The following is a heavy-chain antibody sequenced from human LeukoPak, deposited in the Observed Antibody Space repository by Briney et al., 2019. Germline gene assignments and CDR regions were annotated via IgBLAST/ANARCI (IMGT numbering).Heavy chain of an antibody. CDR3: ARDGLVRYYYGSGSFNWLDP. J-gene: IGHJ5*02. CDR1: GVTFSNYA. V-gene: IGHV3-23*01. CDR2: LSDSGGST. Sequence: PGGSLRLSCAASGVTFSNYAMSWVRQAPGKGLEWVSALSDSGGSTYYADSVEGRFTISRDNSKNTLYLQMNSLRAEDTAVYYCARDGLVRYYYGSGSFNWLDPWGQGTLVTVSS. D-gene: IGHD3-10*01.